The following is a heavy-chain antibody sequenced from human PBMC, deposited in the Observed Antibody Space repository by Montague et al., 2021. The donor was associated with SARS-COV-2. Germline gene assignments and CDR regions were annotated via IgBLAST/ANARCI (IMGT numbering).Heavy chain of an antibody. V-gene: IGHV4-39*01. D-gene: IGHD1-20*01. CDR2: IYYSGST. J-gene: IGHJ6*02. CDR3: ARRVTGTTVHYYYYGMDV. CDR1: GGSITNFF. Sequence: SETLSLTCTVSGGSITNFFWNWIRQPPGKGLEWIGSIYYSGSTYYNPPLKSRVTISVDTSKNQFSLKLSSVTAADTAVYYCARRVTGTTVHYYYYGMDVWGQGTTVTVSS.